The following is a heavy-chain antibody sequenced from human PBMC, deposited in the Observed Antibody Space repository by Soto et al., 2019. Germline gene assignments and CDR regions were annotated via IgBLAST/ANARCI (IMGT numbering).Heavy chain of an antibody. CDR2: IYPGDSDT. J-gene: IGHJ4*02. CDR3: ASFAQGSSGYYNN. V-gene: IGHV5-51*01. Sequence: GESLKISCKGSGYNFINSWIGWVRQMPGRGLEWMGIIYPGDSDTRYRPSFQGQVIISADKSITTTYLQWSSLKASDTAMYYCASFAQGSSGYYNNWGQGTLVTVSS. CDR1: GYNFINSW. D-gene: IGHD3-22*01.